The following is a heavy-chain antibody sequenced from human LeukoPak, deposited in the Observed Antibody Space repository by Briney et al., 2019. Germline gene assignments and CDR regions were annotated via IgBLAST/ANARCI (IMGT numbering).Heavy chain of an antibody. CDR3: ARELSSGYYRDAFDI. V-gene: IGHV4-31*03. J-gene: IGHJ3*02. Sequence: SETLSLTCTVSGGSISSGGYYWSWIRQHPGKGLEWIGYIYYSGSTYYNPSLKSRVTISVDTSKNQFSLKLSSVTAADTAVYYCARELSSGYYRDAFDIWGQGTVVTVSS. D-gene: IGHD3-22*01. CDR2: IYYSGST. CDR1: GGSISSGGYY.